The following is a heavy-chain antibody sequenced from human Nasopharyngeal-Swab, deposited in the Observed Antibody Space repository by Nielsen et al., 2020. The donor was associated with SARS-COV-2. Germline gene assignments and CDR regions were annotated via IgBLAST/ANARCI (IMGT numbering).Heavy chain of an antibody. J-gene: IGHJ4*02. V-gene: IGHV3-11*01. CDR1: GFTFSDRY. CDR2: ISSSGSSI. D-gene: IGHD2-15*01. CDR3: ARRAGYCSGGSDCYYFDP. Sequence: LKISCAASGFTFSDRYMIWIRQAPGKGLEWISYISSSGSSINYADSVKGRFTISRDNARNSLYLQMNSLRAEDTAVYYCARRAGYCSGGSDCYYFDPWGQGTLVTVSP.